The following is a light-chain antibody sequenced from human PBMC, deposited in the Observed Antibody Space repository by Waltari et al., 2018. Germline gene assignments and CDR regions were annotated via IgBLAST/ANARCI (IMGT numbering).Light chain of an antibody. V-gene: IGLV3-21*01. CDR2: YDS. J-gene: IGLJ1*01. Sequence: SYVLTQPPSVAVAPGETARVTCGGNNIASKSVHWYQQKPGQAPVLVISYDSDRPSGIPERFSGSNSGDTATLTISRVEAGDEVDYYCQVWDANTDPGVFGTGTEVTVL. CDR3: QVWDANTDPGV. CDR1: NIASKS.